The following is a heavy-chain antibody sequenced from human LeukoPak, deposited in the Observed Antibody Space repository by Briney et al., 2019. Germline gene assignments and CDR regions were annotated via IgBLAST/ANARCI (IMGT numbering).Heavy chain of an antibody. CDR3: ARGGLRGSYDAFDI. D-gene: IGHD1-26*01. V-gene: IGHV4-59*08. J-gene: IGHJ3*02. CDR1: GGSISSYY. CDR2: IYYSGST. Sequence: SETLSLTCTVSGGSISSYYWSWIRQPPGKGLEWIGYIYYSGSTNYNPSLKSRVTISVDTSKNQFSLKLSSVTAADTAVYYCARGGLRGSYDAFDIWGQGTMVTVSS.